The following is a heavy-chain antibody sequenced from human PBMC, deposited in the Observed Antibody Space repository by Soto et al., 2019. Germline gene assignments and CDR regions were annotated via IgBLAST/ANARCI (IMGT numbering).Heavy chain of an antibody. J-gene: IGHJ5*02. CDR3: ATKLAVAGRYWFDP. D-gene: IGHD6-19*01. CDR1: GGSISSSSYY. Sequence: SETLSLTCTVSGGSISSSSYYWGWIRQPPGKGLEWIGSIYYSGSTYYNPSLKSRVTISVDTSKNQFSLKLSSVTAADTAVYYCATKLAVAGRYWFDPWGQGTLVTVSS. CDR2: IYYSGST. V-gene: IGHV4-39*01.